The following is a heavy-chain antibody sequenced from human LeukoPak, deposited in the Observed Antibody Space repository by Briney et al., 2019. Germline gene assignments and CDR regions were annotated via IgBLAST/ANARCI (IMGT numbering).Heavy chain of an antibody. D-gene: IGHD2/OR15-2a*01. CDR1: GFIVSTNY. J-gene: IGHJ3*02. Sequence: GGSLRLSCAASGFIVSTNYMNWVRQAPGKGLERVSVLYSDGSTYYADSVKGRFTISRDNSKNTLSLQMNSLRAEDTAVYYCARDRATGFSDALDIWDQGTMVIVSS. CDR3: ARDRATGFSDALDI. CDR2: LYSDGST. V-gene: IGHV3-66*01.